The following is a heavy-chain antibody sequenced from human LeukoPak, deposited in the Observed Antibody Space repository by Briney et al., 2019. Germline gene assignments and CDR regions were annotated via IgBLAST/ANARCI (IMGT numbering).Heavy chain of an antibody. Sequence: GGSLRLSCAASGFSFSKYWMHWLRQTPGEGLVWVARIKEDGTYTSYADSVKGRFTISRDNARNTVFLQMNSLRAEDTAVYYCARDFDMGITPGDDFDFWGQGTLVTVSP. CDR2: IKEDGTYT. CDR1: GFSFSKYW. CDR3: ARDFDMGITPGDDFDF. J-gene: IGHJ4*02. V-gene: IGHV3-74*01. D-gene: IGHD3-9*01.